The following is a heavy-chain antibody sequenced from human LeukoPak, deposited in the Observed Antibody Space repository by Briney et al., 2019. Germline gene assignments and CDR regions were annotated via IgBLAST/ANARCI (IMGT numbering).Heavy chain of an antibody. Sequence: AGGSLRLSCAASGFTVSSNYMSWVRQAPGKGLEWVSVIYSGGSTYYADSVKGRFTISRDNSKNTLYLQMNSLRAEDTAVYYCARLEATSFDYWGQGTLVTVSS. V-gene: IGHV3-53*01. J-gene: IGHJ4*02. D-gene: IGHD5-12*01. CDR3: ARLEATSFDY. CDR1: GFTVSSNY. CDR2: IYSGGST.